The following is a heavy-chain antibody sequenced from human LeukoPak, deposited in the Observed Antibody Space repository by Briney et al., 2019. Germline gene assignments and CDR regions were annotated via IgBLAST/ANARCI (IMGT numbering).Heavy chain of an antibody. V-gene: IGHV1-8*03. J-gene: IGHJ6*03. Sequence: ASVKVSCKASGYTFTSYDINWVRQATGQGLEWMGWMNPNSGNTGYARKFQGRVTITRNTSISTAYMELSSLRSEDTAVYYCARGTSSGYSQYYYYMDVWGKGTAVTVSS. CDR3: ARGTSSGYSQYYYYMDV. CDR2: MNPNSGNT. CDR1: GYTFTSYD. D-gene: IGHD3-22*01.